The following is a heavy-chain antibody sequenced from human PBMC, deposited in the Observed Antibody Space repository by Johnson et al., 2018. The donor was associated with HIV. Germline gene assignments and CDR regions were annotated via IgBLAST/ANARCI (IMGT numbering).Heavy chain of an antibody. CDR2: ISFDGSHK. CDR1: GSAFSNYG. D-gene: IGHD3/OR15-3a*01. Sequence: QVHLVESGGGVVQPGRSLILSCAASGSAFSNYGMHWVRQAPGKGLAWVAVISFDGSHKYYTDSVKGLSTISRDNSNNTLYLHMNSLRPDDTGVYYCAKDKFMFLDNPVDAFDVWGQGTMVTFSS. CDR3: AKDKFMFLDNPVDAFDV. V-gene: IGHV3-30*18. J-gene: IGHJ3*01.